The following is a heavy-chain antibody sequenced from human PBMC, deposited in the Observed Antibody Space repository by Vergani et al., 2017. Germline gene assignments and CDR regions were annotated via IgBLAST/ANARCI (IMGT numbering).Heavy chain of an antibody. D-gene: IGHD3-22*01. CDR3: AKASYDSSGYYFGDFDY. V-gene: IGHV3-21*01. CDR1: GFTFSSYS. J-gene: IGHJ4*02. CDR2: ISSSSSYI. Sequence: EVQLVESGGGLVKPGGSLRLSCAASGFTFSSYSMNWVRQAPGKGLEWVSSISSSSSYIYYADSVKGRFTISRDNAKNSLYLQMNSLRAEDTAVYYCAKASYDSSGYYFGDFDYWGQGTLVTVSS.